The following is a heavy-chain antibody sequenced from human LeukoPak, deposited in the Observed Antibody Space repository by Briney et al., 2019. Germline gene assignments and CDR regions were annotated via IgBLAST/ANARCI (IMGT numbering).Heavy chain of an antibody. Sequence: ASVKVSCKASGYTFTGYHMHWVRQAPGQGLEWMGWINPDSGGTDYAQKFQGRVTMTRDTSISTAYMELSRLRSDDTAMYYCARTFYYGSGRARYMDVWGKGTTVTVSS. D-gene: IGHD3-10*01. CDR2: INPDSGGT. V-gene: IGHV1-2*02. CDR3: ARTFYYGSGRARYMDV. J-gene: IGHJ6*03. CDR1: GYTFTGYH.